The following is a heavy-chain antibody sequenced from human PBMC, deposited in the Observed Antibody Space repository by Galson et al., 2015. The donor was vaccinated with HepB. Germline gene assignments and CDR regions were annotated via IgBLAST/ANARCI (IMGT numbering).Heavy chain of an antibody. CDR1: GLTFRRSG. Sequence: SLRLSCAAAGLTFRRSGMHWVLKAPGPGLEWVAIIWFDGRDEKHAASVKGRFTASRDNSKDLLYLQMDSLRAEDTAVYYCARDKNTGYIDYWGQGTLVSVSS. D-gene: IGHD5-12*01. CDR2: IWFDGRDE. J-gene: IGHJ4*02. V-gene: IGHV3-33*01. CDR3: ARDKNTGYIDY.